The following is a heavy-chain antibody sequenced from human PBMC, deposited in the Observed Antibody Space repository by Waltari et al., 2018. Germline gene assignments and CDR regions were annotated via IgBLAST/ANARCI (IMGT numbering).Heavy chain of an antibody. J-gene: IGHJ4*02. V-gene: IGHV4-39*07. Sequence: QLQLQESGPGLVKPSETLSLTCTVSGGSISSSSYYWGWIRQPPGKGLELIGSIYYSGSTYYNPSLKSRVTISVDTSKNQFSLKLSSVTAADTAVYYCARDPTFIAARAHWGQGTLVTVSS. CDR1: GGSISSSSYY. CDR3: ARDPTFIAARAH. CDR2: IYYSGST. D-gene: IGHD6-6*01.